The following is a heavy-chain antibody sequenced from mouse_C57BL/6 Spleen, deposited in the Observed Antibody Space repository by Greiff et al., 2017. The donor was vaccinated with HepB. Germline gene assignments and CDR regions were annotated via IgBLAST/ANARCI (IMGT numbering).Heavy chain of an antibody. V-gene: IGHV7-3*01. CDR2: IRNKANGYTT. D-gene: IGHD2-4*01. CDR3: ARGYDYDGCAY. CDR1: GFTFTDYY. Sequence: EVKLVESGGGLVQPGGSLSLSCAASGFTFTDYYMSWVRQPPGKALEWLGFIRNKANGYTTEYSASVKGRFTISRDNSQSILYLQMNALRAEDSATYYCARGYDYDGCAYWGQGTLVTVSA. J-gene: IGHJ3*01.